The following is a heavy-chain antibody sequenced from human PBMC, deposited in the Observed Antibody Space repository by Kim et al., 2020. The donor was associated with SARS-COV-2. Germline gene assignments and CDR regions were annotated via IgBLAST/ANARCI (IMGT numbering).Heavy chain of an antibody. Sequence: ASVKVSCKACGYMFTSYGFSWVRQAPGQGLEWLGWISARDGGTKYGQKVQGGVIMTTDTSTNTAYMELWSLRSDDTAMYYCARGAYGDVSFDYWGQGTLVTVSS. J-gene: IGHJ4*02. V-gene: IGHV1-18*04. CDR3: ARGAYGDVSFDY. CDR2: ISARDGGT. D-gene: IGHD4-17*01. CDR1: GYMFTSYG.